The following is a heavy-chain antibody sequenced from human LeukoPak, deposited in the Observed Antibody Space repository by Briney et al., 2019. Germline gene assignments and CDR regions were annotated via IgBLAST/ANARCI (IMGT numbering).Heavy chain of an antibody. J-gene: IGHJ4*02. Sequence: GGSLRLSCAASGFTFSSYAMHWVRQAPGKGLEWVAVISYDGSNKYYADSVKGRFTISRDNSKNTLYLQMNSLRAEDTAVYYCAKYGGDYYGSGSSGFDYWGQGTLVTVSS. CDR2: ISYDGSNK. V-gene: IGHV3-30*18. D-gene: IGHD3-10*01. CDR1: GFTFSSYA. CDR3: AKYGGDYYGSGSSGFDY.